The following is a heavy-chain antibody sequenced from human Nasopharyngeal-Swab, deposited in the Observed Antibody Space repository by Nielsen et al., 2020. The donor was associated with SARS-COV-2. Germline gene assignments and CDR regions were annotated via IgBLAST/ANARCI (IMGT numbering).Heavy chain of an antibody. Sequence: SETLSLTCTVSGGSISSGGYYWSWIRQPPGKGLEWIGYIYYSGSTHYNPSLKSRVTISVDTSKNQFSLKLSSVTAADTAVYYCASSLGTGYSSGWYWDAHAFDIWGQGTMVTVSS. V-gene: IGHV4-61*08. CDR2: IYYSGST. J-gene: IGHJ3*02. D-gene: IGHD6-19*01. CDR3: ASSLGTGYSSGWYWDAHAFDI. CDR1: GGSISSGGYY.